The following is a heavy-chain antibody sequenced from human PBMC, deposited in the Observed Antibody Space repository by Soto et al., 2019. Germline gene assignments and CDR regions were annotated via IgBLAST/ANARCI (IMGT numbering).Heavy chain of an antibody. J-gene: IGHJ4*02. D-gene: IGHD3-22*01. Sequence: SGPTLVNPTQTLTLTCTFSGFSLSTSGMCVSWIRQPPGKALEWLALIDWDDDKYYSTSLKTRLTISKDTSKNQVVLTMTNMDPVDTATYYCARISHYYDSSGYHFDYWGQGTLVTVSS. CDR2: IDWDDDK. CDR3: ARISHYYDSSGYHFDY. CDR1: GFSLSTSGMC. V-gene: IGHV2-70*01.